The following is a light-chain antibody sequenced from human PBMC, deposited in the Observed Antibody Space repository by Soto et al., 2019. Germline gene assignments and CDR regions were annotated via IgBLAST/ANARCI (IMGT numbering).Light chain of an antibody. J-gene: IGLJ1*01. CDR3: QVWDISSDHYV. V-gene: IGLV3-21*04. CDR1: TIGSKS. CDR2: YDS. Sequence: SYELTQPPSISVAPGKTARIPCDGNTIGSKSVHWYQQKAGQAPVLVIYYDSDRPSGIPERFSGSNSGNTATLTISRAEVGDEADYYCQVWDISSDHYVFGSGTKLTVL.